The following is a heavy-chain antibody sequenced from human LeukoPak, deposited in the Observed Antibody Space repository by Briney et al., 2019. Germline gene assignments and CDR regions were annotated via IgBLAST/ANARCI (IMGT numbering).Heavy chain of an antibody. CDR3: AKNRLALNN. J-gene: IGHJ4*02. V-gene: IGHV3-7*03. Sequence: GGSLRLSCVVSTFTSSDYWMSWVRQAPGKGLEWVANIKQDGSEKYYVDSVKGRFTISRDNAKNSLYLQMNSLRVEDTAVYYCAKNRLALNNWGQGTLVTVSS. CDR2: IKQDGSEK. CDR1: TFTSSDYW.